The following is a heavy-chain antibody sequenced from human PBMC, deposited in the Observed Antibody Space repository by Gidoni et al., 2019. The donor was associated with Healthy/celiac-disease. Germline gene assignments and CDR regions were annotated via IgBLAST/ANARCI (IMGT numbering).Heavy chain of an antibody. D-gene: IGHD2-21*02. CDR2: IIPILGIS. CDR1: GGTFSSYV. V-gene: IGHV1-69*04. CDR3: ARPIVVVTATDAFDI. Sequence: QVQLVQSGAELKKPGSSVKVPCKASGGTFSSYVISWVRQAPGQGLEWMGRIIPILGISNYAQKFQGRVTITSTKSTSTAYMELSSLRSEDTAVYYCARPIVVVTATDAFDIWGQGTMVTVSS. J-gene: IGHJ3*02.